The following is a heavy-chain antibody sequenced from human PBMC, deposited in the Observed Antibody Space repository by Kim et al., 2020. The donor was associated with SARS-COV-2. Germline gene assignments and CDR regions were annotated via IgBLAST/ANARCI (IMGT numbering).Heavy chain of an antibody. V-gene: IGHV1-18*01. D-gene: IGHD1-1*01. CDR2: T. Sequence: TNYAQKLQGRVTMTTDTSTSTAYMELRSLRSDDTAVYYCARDDLEGGTTPWGQGTLVTVSS. CDR3: ARDDLEGGTTP. J-gene: IGHJ5*02.